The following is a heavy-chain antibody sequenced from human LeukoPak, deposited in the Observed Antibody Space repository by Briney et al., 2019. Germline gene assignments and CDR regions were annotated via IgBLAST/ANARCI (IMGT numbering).Heavy chain of an antibody. Sequence: SETLSLTCTVSGGSISSYYWSWIRQPAGKGLEWIGRIYTSGSTNYNPSLKSRVTMSVDTSKNQFSLKLSSVTAADTAVYYCAREPVLRFLELPYGMDVWGQGTTVTVS. CDR1: GGSISSYY. CDR3: AREPVLRFLELPYGMDV. CDR2: IYTSGST. J-gene: IGHJ6*02. D-gene: IGHD3-3*01. V-gene: IGHV4-4*07.